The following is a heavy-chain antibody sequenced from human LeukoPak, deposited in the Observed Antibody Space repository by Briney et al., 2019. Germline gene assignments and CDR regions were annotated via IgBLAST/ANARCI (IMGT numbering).Heavy chain of an antibody. CDR3: ARVVYYFDY. CDR2: IYYSGST. CDR1: GGSISSSSYY. J-gene: IGHJ4*02. Sequence: KPSETLSLTCTVSGGSISSSSYYWGWIRQPPGKGLEWIESIYYSGSTYYNPSLKSRISISVETSKNQFSLKLSSVTAADTAVYYCARVVYYFDYWGQGTLVTVSS. V-gene: IGHV4-39*01.